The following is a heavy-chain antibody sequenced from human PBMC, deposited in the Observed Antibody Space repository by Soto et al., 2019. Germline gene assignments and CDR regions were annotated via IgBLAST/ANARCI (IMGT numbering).Heavy chain of an antibody. J-gene: IGHJ4*02. V-gene: IGHV1-69*12. D-gene: IGHD5-12*01. CDR2: IVPIVDTS. CDR1: GGTFSSYA. CDR3: VSVVAIPGYPDN. Sequence: QVQLVQSGAEVRQPASSVKVSCKTSGGTFSSYAISWVRQAPGQGLEWMGGIVPIVDTSTYAQKFQGRVTITADESTSTVYMELSSLRSDDAAVYYCVSVVAIPGYPDNWGQGTLVTFSS.